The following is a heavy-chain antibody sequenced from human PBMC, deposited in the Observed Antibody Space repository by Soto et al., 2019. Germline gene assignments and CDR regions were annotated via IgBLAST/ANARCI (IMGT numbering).Heavy chain of an antibody. CDR2: IYYSGST. Sequence: PSETLSLTCTVSGGSISSGDYYWSWIRQPPGKGLEWIGYIYYSGSTYYNPSLKSRVTISVDTSKNQFSLKLSAVTAADTAVYYCARGSRVADRRPSCFDPCGQRTLVTVSS. CDR3: ARGSRVADRRPSCFDP. CDR1: GGSISSGDYY. V-gene: IGHV4-30-4*01. D-gene: IGHD6-6*01. J-gene: IGHJ5*02.